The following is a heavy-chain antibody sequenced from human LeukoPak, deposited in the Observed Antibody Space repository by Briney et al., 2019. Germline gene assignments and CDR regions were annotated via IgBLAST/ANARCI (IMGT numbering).Heavy chain of an antibody. CDR3: XXXXXXXXAAAGSTSPEPFQH. CDR2: ISGSSYYI. J-gene: IGHJ1*01. Sequence: PGGSLRLSCAASGFTFSSYTMNWVRQAPGKGLEWVSSISGSSYYIYYADSVKGRFTISRDNAKNSLYLQMNSLRAEDTAVYYXXXXXXXXXAAAGSTSPEPFQHWGQGTLVTVSS. V-gene: IGHV3-21*01. CDR1: GFTFSSYT. D-gene: IGHD6-13*01.